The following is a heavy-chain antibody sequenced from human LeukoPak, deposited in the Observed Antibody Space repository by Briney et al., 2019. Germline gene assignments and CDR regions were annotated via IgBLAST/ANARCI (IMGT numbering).Heavy chain of an antibody. Sequence: GGSLRLSCAASGFTFSSYEMNSVRQAPGKGLEWVSYISSSGSTIYYADSVKGRFTVSRDNAKNSLYLQMNSLRGEDTAVYYCARGVYYDSSGPYYFDYWGQGTLVTVSS. J-gene: IGHJ4*02. D-gene: IGHD3-22*01. CDR2: ISSSGSTI. CDR3: ARGVYYDSSGPYYFDY. V-gene: IGHV3-48*03. CDR1: GFTFSSYE.